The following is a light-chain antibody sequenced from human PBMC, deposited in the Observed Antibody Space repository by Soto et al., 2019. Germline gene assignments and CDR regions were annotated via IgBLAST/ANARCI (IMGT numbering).Light chain of an antibody. CDR2: DNN. V-gene: IGLV1-51*01. J-gene: IGLJ2*01. Sequence: QSVLTQPPSVSAAPGQKVTISCSGSSSNIGNNYVSWYQQLPGTAPKLLIYDNNKRPSGIPDRFSGSKSGTSATLGITGLQTGDEADYYCGTWDSSLSARVFGEGTKVTVL. CDR1: SSNIGNNY. CDR3: GTWDSSLSARV.